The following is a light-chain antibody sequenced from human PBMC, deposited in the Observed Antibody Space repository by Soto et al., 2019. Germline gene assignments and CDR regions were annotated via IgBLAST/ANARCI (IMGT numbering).Light chain of an antibody. J-gene: IGKJ1*01. CDR3: QQYGMAGA. CDR2: RAP. V-gene: IGKV3-20*01. Sequence: EMVLTQSPGTLSLSPGERATLCCRASQSVSNNYLAWFQQRPRQAARPHMYRAPNRATAKPQRFGASGSGTDRTVTISRVERKDLAADYCQQYGMAGAFCRESKV. CDR1: QSVSNNY.